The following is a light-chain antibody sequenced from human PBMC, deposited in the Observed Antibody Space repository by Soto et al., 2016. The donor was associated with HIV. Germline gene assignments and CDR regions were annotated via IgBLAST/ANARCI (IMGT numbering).Light chain of an antibody. CDR3: QVWDSSSDHSPWV. CDR2: DDS. CDR1: NIGSKS. Sequence: SYVLTQPPSVSVAPGKTARITCGGINIGSKSVHWYQQKPGQAPVMVVYDDSDRPSGIPERFSGSNSGNTATLTISRVEAGDEADYYCQVWDSSSDHSPWVFGGGTKLTVL. J-gene: IGLJ3*02. V-gene: IGLV3-21*03.